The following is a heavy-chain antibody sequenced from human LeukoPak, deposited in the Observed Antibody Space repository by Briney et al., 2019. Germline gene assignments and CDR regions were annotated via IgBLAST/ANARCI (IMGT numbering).Heavy chain of an antibody. CDR1: GFTFSSYE. V-gene: IGHV3-48*03. D-gene: IGHD3-10*02. Sequence: GGSLRLSCAASGFTFSSYEMNWVRQAPGKGLEWVSYIRSSGSTIYYADSEKVRFTISRDNAKNSLYLQMNSLRAEDTAVYYCAELGITMIGGVWGKGTTVTISS. J-gene: IGHJ6*04. CDR3: AELGITMIGGV. CDR2: IRSSGSTI.